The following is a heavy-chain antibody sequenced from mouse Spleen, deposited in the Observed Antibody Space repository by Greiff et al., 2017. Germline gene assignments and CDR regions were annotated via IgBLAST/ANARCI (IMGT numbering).Heavy chain of an antibody. CDR3: ARQGDYGNYFDY. CDR2: ISSGGSYT. V-gene: IGHV5-9-3*01. D-gene: IGHD2-1*01. CDR1: GFTFSSYA. J-gene: IGHJ2*01. Sequence: EVKLVESGGGLVKPGGSLKLSCAASGFTFSSYAMSWVRQTPEKRLEWVATISSGGSYTYYPDSVKGRFTISRDNAKNTLYLQMSSLRSEDTAMYYCARQGDYGNYFDYWGQGTTITVSS.